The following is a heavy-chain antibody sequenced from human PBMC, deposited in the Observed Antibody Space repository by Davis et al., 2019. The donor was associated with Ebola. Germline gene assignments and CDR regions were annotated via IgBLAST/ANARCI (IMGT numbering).Heavy chain of an antibody. CDR3: ARAQFPTTSDH. D-gene: IGHD1-1*01. Sequence: AASGKVSCKASGYTFTNYGITWVRQAPGQGLEWMGWINPHNGNTNYAQNVQGRVIMTSDTATTTAYMEVGSLRSDDTAVYYCARAQFPTTSDHWGQGTLVTVSS. CDR1: GYTFTNYG. V-gene: IGHV1-18*04. CDR2: INPHNGNT. J-gene: IGHJ4*02.